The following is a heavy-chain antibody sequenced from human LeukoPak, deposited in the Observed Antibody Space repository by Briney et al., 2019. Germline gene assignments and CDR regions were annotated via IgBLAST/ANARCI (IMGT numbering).Heavy chain of an antibody. D-gene: IGHD3-3*01. V-gene: IGHV3-30-3*01. CDR2: ISYDGSNK. Sequence: PGRSLRLSCAASGFTFSSYAMHWVRQAPGKGLEWVSVISYDGSNKYYADSVKGRFTISRDNSKNTLYLQMNSLRAKDTAVYYCAREIRFLESNWFDPWGQGTLVTVSS. CDR1: GFTFSSYA. J-gene: IGHJ5*02. CDR3: AREIRFLESNWFDP.